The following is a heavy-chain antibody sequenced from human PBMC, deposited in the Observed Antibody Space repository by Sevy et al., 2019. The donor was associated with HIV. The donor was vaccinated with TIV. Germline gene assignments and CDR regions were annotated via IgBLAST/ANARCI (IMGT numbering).Heavy chain of an antibody. D-gene: IGHD4-17*01. J-gene: IGHJ6*02. Sequence: GGSLRLSCAASGFTFSGYGMHWVRQAPGKGLEWVAVISYDGSNKYYADSVKGRFTISRDNSKNTLYLQMNSLRAEDTAVYYCAKDPKNYGDYLHPHYYYYYGMDVWGQGTTVTVSS. CDR1: GFTFSGYG. V-gene: IGHV3-30*18. CDR2: ISYDGSNK. CDR3: AKDPKNYGDYLHPHYYYYYGMDV.